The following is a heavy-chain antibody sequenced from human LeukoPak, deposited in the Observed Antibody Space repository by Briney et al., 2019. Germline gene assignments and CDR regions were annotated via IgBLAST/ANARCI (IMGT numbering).Heavy chain of an antibody. CDR2: INHSGST. Sequence: PSETLSLTCAVYGGSFSGYYWSWIRQPPGKGLEWIGEINHSGSTNYNPSLKSRVTISVDTSKNQFSLKLSSVTAADTAVYYCARRRGGIRGVINWFDPWGQGTLVTVSS. J-gene: IGHJ5*02. D-gene: IGHD3-10*01. CDR1: GGSFSGYY. CDR3: ARRRGGIRGVINWFDP. V-gene: IGHV4-34*01.